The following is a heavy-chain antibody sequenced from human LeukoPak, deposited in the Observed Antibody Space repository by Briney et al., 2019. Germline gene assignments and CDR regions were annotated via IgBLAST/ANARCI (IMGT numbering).Heavy chain of an antibody. D-gene: IGHD4-17*01. J-gene: IGHJ5*02. CDR2: INHSGST. CDR3: ARGMTTGWFDP. Sequence: SETLSLTCAVYGGSFSGYYWSWIRQPPGKGLEWIGEINHSGSTNYNPSLTSRVTISVDTSKNQFSLRLSSVTAADTAVYYCARGMTTGWFDPWGEGTLVTVSS. V-gene: IGHV4-34*01. CDR1: GGSFSGYY.